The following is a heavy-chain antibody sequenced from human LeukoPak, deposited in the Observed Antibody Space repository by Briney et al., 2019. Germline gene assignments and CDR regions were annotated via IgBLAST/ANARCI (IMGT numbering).Heavy chain of an antibody. D-gene: IGHD3-22*01. CDR3: ARGYSSGYYYQPDAFDI. CDR1: GGSVSSGSYC. V-gene: IGHV4-61*01. CDR2: IYYSGST. Sequence: SETLSLTCTVSGGSVSSGSYCWSWIRQPPGKGLEWIGYIYYSGSTNYNPSLKSRVTISVDTSKNQFSLKLSSVTAADTAVYYCARGYSSGYYYQPDAFDIWGQGTMVTVSS. J-gene: IGHJ3*02.